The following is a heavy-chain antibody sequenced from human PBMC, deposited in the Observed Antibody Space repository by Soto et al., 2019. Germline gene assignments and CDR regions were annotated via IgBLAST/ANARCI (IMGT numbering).Heavy chain of an antibody. CDR3: ARDYYDSSGYYLDY. CDR2: ISYDGSNK. V-gene: IGHV3-30-3*01. J-gene: IGHJ4*02. CDR1: GFTFSSYA. D-gene: IGHD3-22*01. Sequence: GGSLRLSCAASGFTFSSYAMHWVRQAPGKGLEWVAVISYDGSNKYYADSVKGRFTISRDNSKNTLYLQMNGLRAEDTAVYYCARDYYDSSGYYLDYWGQGTLVTVSS.